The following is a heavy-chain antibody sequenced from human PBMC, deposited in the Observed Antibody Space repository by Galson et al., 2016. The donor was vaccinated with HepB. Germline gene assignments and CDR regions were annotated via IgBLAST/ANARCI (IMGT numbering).Heavy chain of an antibody. CDR1: GFSFAPHW. CDR2: IYAGDSET. D-gene: IGHD1-1*01. J-gene: IGHJ6*02. Sequence: QSGAEVKKPGESLKISSKTSGFSFAPHWIAWVRQMPGKGLEWMGIIYAGDSETRYSPPFQGQVTISVDKSTAVAYLQWNSLKASDSAMYYCARQQRNYGMDVWGQGTTVTVSS. V-gene: IGHV5-51*01. CDR3: ARQQRNYGMDV.